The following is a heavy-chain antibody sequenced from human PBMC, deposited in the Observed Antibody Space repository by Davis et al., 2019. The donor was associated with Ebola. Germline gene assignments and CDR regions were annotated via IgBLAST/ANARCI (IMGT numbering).Heavy chain of an antibody. CDR1: AYIFTSYA. V-gene: IGHV1-69*13. CDR2: IIPIFGTA. Sequence: SAMVFCNASAYIFTSYAMHWVLQAPAQRLEWMGGIIPIFGTANYAQKSQGRFTITSDESTSTAYMELSSLRSEDTAVYYCARALGGGYCSGGSCYSSLSDYYYYGMDVWGQGTTVTVSS. J-gene: IGHJ6*02. CDR3: ARALGGGYCSGGSCYSSLSDYYYYGMDV. D-gene: IGHD2-15*01.